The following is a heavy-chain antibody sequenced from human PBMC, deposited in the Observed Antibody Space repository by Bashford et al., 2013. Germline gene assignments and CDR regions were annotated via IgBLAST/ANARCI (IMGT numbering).Heavy chain of an antibody. Sequence: SQTLSLTCAISGDSVSSNTTAWNWIRQSPSRGLEWLGRTYYRSKWDNDYAVSVKSRITIDPDTSKNQFSLHLNSVTPEDTAVYYCARPSTVTTGFDYWGQGTLVTVSS. CDR2: TYYRSKWDN. J-gene: IGHJ4*02. V-gene: IGHV6-1*01. D-gene: IGHD4-11*01. CDR1: GDSVSSNTTA. CDR3: ARPSTVTTGFDY.